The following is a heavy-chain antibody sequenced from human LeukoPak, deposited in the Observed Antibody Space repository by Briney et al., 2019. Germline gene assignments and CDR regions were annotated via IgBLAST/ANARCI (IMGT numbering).Heavy chain of an antibody. Sequence: GGSLRLSCAASGFTFTWYGIHWVRQAPGKGLEWVAVIWYDGSKKYYADSVKGRFTISRDNSKNSLYLQMNSLRAEDTAVYYCAKGLVLYCGGDCYSWYSYVMDVWGQGTTVTVSS. CDR3: AKGLVLYCGGDCYSWYSYVMDV. D-gene: IGHD2-21*02. CDR1: GFTFTWYG. CDR2: IWYDGSKK. J-gene: IGHJ6*02. V-gene: IGHV3-30*02.